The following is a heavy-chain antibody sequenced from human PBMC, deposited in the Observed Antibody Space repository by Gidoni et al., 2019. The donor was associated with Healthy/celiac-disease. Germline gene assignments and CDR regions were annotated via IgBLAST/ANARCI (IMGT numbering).Heavy chain of an antibody. J-gene: IGHJ3*02. V-gene: IGHV3-11*06. CDR2: ISSSSSYT. Sequence: QVQLVESGGGLVKRGGSLRLSCAASGSTFSDYYMSWIRQDPGKGLEWVSYISSSSSYTTYADSVKGRFTISRDNATNSLYLQMNSLRAEYTAVYYCARDPLPYIAVAWGDAFDIWGQGTMVTVSS. CDR1: GSTFSDYY. CDR3: ARDPLPYIAVAWGDAFDI. D-gene: IGHD6-19*01.